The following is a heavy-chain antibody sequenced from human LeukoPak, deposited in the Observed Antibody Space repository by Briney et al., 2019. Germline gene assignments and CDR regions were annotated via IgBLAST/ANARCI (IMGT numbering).Heavy chain of an antibody. CDR3: ARVGIAGYCSSTSCYSGDY. CDR1: GGSFSGYY. CDR2: IYTSGST. D-gene: IGHD2-2*02. J-gene: IGHJ4*02. V-gene: IGHV4-4*08. Sequence: PSETLSLTCAVYGGSFSGYYWSWIRQPPGKGLEWIGRIYTSGSTNYNPSLTSRVTISVDTSKNQFSLKLSSVTAADTAVYYCARVGIAGYCSSTSCYSGDYWGQGTLVTVSS.